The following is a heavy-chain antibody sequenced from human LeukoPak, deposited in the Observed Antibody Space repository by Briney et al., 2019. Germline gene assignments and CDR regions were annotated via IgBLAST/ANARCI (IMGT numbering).Heavy chain of an antibody. CDR3: SGAVGY. V-gene: IGHV4-61*02. CDR1: GGSISSGSYY. CDR2: IYASGST. J-gene: IGHJ4*02. Sequence: SETLSLTCTVSGGSISSGSYYWSWIRQPAGKGLEWIGRIYASGSTNYNPSLKSRVTISVDTSKNQFSLKLSSVSAADTAVYYCSGAVGYWGQGTLVTVSS.